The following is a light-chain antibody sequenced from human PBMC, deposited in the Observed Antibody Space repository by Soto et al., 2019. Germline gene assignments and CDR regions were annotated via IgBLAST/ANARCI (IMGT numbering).Light chain of an antibody. Sequence: IVLTQSPGTLSLSPGERATLSCRASQTGSNSYLAWYQQKSGQAPRLRIYGVSTRATGIPDRLSGSGSGTEFALTISRLEPEDFAVYICQHYGYPQWTFGPGTKVDIK. CDR1: QTGSNSY. CDR3: QHYGYPQWT. J-gene: IGKJ1*01. V-gene: IGKV3-20*01. CDR2: GVS.